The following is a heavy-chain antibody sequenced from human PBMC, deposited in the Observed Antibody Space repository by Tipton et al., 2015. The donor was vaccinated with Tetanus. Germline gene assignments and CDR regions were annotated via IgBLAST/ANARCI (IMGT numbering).Heavy chain of an antibody. J-gene: IGHJ4*02. CDR1: GFTFSDYA. V-gene: IGHV3-23*01. CDR3: ARRQVEGGAHFDH. CDR2: ITASGGFA. Sequence: SLRLSCTASGFTFSDYAMNWDRQAPGKGLEWVSGITASGGFARYAGPVEGRFTISRDKSKNTLYLQMSGLRVEDSAVYYCARRQVEGGAHFDHWGQGTLVTVSS. D-gene: IGHD3-16*01.